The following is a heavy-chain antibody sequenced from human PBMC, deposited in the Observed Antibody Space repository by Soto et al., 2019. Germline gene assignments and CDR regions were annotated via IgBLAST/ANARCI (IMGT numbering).Heavy chain of an antibody. J-gene: IGHJ6*02. CDR1: GYDFTAYY. CDR3: GRGPSPRAPAGGTPYYYGMDV. Sequence: ASLMVSCNASGYDFTAYYINWVRQASGQGLEWMGWMNPINGATGSARRFQGRVSMTRNTATGTAYMELTSLRPDDTAVYYCGRGPSPRAPAGGTPYYYGMDVCGQVTTVTVSS. D-gene: IGHD6-13*01. CDR2: MNPINGAT. V-gene: IGHV1-8*02.